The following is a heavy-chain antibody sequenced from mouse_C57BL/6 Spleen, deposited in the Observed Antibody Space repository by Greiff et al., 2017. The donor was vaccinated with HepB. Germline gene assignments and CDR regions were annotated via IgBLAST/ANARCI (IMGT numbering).Heavy chain of an antibody. J-gene: IGHJ2*01. CDR1: GFTFSSYG. CDR2: ISSGGSYT. Sequence: EVQLVESGGDLVKPGGSLKLSCAASGFTFSSYGMSWVRQTPDKRLEWVATISSGGSYTYYPDSVKGRFTISRDNAKNTLYLQMSSLKSEDTAMYYCARHESLDYWGQGTTLTVSS. V-gene: IGHV5-6*01. CDR3: ARHESLDY.